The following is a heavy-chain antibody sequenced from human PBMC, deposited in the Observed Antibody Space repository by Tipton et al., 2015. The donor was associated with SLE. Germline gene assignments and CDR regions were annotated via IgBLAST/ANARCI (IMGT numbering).Heavy chain of an antibody. CDR1: GYTFTSYW. V-gene: IGHV1-46*01. Sequence: QLVQSGAEVKKPGASVKVSCKASGYTFTSYWMHWVRQAPGQGLVWMGIINPSGGSTRYAQKFQDRVTMTRDTSTSTVYMELSSLRSEDTAVYYCARGGGYDLGDYWGQGTLVTVSS. D-gene: IGHD5-12*01. J-gene: IGHJ4*02. CDR3: ARGGGYDLGDY. CDR2: INPSGGST.